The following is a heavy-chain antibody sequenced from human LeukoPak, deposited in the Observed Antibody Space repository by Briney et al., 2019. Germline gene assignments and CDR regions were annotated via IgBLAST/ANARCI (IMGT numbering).Heavy chain of an antibody. Sequence: SVKVSCKASGGTFSSYAISWVRQAPGQGLEWMGRIIPILGIANYAQKFQGRVTITADKSTSTAYMELSSLRSEDTAVYYCARTGGYAGYYYYYYMDVWGKGTTVTVSS. CDR2: IIPILGIA. V-gene: IGHV1-69*04. D-gene: IGHD5-12*01. CDR3: ARTGGYAGYYYYYYMDV. CDR1: GGTFSSYA. J-gene: IGHJ6*03.